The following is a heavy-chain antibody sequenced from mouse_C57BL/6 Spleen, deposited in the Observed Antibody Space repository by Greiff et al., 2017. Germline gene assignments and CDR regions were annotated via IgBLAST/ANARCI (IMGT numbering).Heavy chain of an antibody. J-gene: IGHJ4*01. V-gene: IGHV3-8*01. D-gene: IGHD1-1*01. Sequence: DVHLVESGPGLAKPSQTLSLPCSVTGYSITSDYWNWIRKFPGNKLEYMGYISYSGSTYYNPSLKSRISITRDTSKNQYYLQLNSVTTEDTATYYCARSEITTVVNYAMDYWGQGTSVTVSS. CDR2: ISYSGST. CDR3: ARSEITTVVNYAMDY. CDR1: GYSITSDY.